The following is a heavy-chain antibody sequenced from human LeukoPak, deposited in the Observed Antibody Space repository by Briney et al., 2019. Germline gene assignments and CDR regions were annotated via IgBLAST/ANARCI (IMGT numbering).Heavy chain of an antibody. CDR1: GFTFSSYA. J-gene: IGHJ4*02. CDR3: AKDLRGTLSSRGPFEY. Sequence: PGGSLRLSCAASGFTFSSYAMSWVRQAPEKGLEWVSAISGNGDITYYADTVKGRFSGSRDNSKNTLYLQLNSLRAEDTAVYYCAKDLRGTLSSRGPFEYWCQGTLVTVSS. V-gene: IGHV3-23*01. D-gene: IGHD1-1*01. CDR2: ISGNGDIT.